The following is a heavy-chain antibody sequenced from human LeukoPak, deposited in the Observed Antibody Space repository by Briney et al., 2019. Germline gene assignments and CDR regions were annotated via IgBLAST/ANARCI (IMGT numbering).Heavy chain of an antibody. CDR1: AFTFSSYW. Sequence: GGSLRLSCEASAFTFSSYWMSWVRQAPGKGLEWVANMKEDGGEINYVDSVKGRLTIPRDNAKNSLFLQMNSLRVEDTAVYYCARDRGYSTFDYWGQGTLVTVSS. J-gene: IGHJ4*02. CDR3: ARDRGYSTFDY. V-gene: IGHV3-7*01. CDR2: MKEDGGEI. D-gene: IGHD4-23*01.